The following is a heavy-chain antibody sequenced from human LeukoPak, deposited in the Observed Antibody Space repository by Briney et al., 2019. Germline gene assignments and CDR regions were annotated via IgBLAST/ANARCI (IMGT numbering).Heavy chain of an antibody. Sequence: PGGSLRLSCAASGFTFSDYYMSWIRQAPGKGLEWVSYISSSGSTIYYADSVKGRFTISRDNAKNSLYLQMDSLRAEDTAVYYCARVTYGGEPYDAFDIWGQGTMVTVSS. D-gene: IGHD2-21*01. CDR2: ISSSGSTI. CDR3: ARVTYGGEPYDAFDI. J-gene: IGHJ3*02. V-gene: IGHV3-11*01. CDR1: GFTFSDYY.